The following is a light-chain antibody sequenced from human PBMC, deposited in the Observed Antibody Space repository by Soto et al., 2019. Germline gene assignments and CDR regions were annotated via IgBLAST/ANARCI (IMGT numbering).Light chain of an antibody. J-gene: IGLJ3*02. Sequence: QSVLTQPPSASGSPGQSVTISCTGSSSDVGGYNYVSWFQQYPGKAPKFVIFDVTKRPSGVPDRFSGSKSGNTAYLTVSGLQAEDEADYYCCSHAGSSTLFGGGTKVTVL. CDR1: SSDVGGYNY. V-gene: IGLV2-8*01. CDR2: DVT. CDR3: CSHAGSSTL.